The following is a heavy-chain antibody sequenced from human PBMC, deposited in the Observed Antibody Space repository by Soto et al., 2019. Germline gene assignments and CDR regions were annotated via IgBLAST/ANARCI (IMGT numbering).Heavy chain of an antibody. CDR3: ARVEGGTYYYDSSGYSGWFDP. Sequence: QLQLQESGSGLVKPSQTLSLTCAVSGGSISSGGYSWSWIRQPPGKGLEWIGYIYHSVSTYYNPSLKSRVTISVDRSKNQFSLKLSSVTAADTAVYYCARVEGGTYYYDSSGYSGWFDPWGQGTLVTVSS. D-gene: IGHD3-22*01. CDR2: IYHSVST. J-gene: IGHJ5*02. V-gene: IGHV4-30-2*01. CDR1: GGSISSGGYS.